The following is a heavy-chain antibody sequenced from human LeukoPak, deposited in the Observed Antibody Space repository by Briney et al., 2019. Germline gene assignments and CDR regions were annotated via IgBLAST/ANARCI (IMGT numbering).Heavy chain of an antibody. D-gene: IGHD2/OR15-2a*01. V-gene: IGHV3-53*01. J-gene: IGHJ4*02. CDR3: VSFYETY. CDR2: IYSGGST. Sequence: GGSLRLSCAASGFTVSSNYMNWVRQAPGKGLEWVSVIYSGGSTYYADSVKGRFTISRDNAKNTVYLQMNGLRAEDTAVYYCVSFYETYWGRGTLVTV. CDR1: GFTVSSNY.